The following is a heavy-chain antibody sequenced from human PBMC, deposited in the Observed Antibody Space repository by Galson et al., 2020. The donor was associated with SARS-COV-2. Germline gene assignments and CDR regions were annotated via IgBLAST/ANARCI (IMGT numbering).Heavy chain of an antibody. CDR2: IIPIFGTE. D-gene: IGHD1-1*01. CDR3: ARGGWNNAHYYSYMDV. Sequence: SVKVSCKASGGTFSSYAISWVRQAPGQGLEWMGGIIPIFGTEKYAQKFQGRVTITADELTSTAYMEMSSLRSEDTAVYYCARGGWNNAHYYSYMDVWGQGTTVTVSS. J-gene: IGHJ6*03. CDR1: GGTFSSYA. V-gene: IGHV1-69*13.